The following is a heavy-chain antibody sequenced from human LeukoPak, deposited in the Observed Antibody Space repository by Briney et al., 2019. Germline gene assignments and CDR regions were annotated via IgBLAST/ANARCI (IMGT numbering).Heavy chain of an antibody. Sequence: TGGSLRLSCAASGFTFSSYAMSWVRQAPGKGLVWVSAISGSGGSTYYADSVKGRFTISRDNSKNTLYLQMNSLRAEDTAVYYCAKTPTMVRGVIRDYWGQGTLVTVSS. V-gene: IGHV3-23*01. CDR3: AKTPTMVRGVIRDY. CDR1: GFTFSSYA. J-gene: IGHJ4*02. D-gene: IGHD3-10*01. CDR2: ISGSGGST.